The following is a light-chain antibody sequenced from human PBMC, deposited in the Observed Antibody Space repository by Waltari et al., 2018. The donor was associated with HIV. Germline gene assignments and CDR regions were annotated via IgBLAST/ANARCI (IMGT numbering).Light chain of an antibody. CDR2: DVN. CDR3: CSHAGNFIFV. CDR1: SSYVDTF. V-gene: IGLV2-11*01. Sequence: QSALTQPHSVSGSPGQSLTISCTGTSSYVDTFVSWYQQHPGKAPKVLIYDVNKPPSVVPDRFSGSKSGNTASLTISGLQAEDEADYHCCSHAGNFIFVFGTGTKVTVL. J-gene: IGLJ1*01.